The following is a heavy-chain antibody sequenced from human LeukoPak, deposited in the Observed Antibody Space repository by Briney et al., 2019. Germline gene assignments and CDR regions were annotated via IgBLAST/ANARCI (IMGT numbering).Heavy chain of an antibody. D-gene: IGHD6-6*01. V-gene: IGHV3-7*01. CDR1: GFTFSNYW. J-gene: IGHJ4*02. CDR2: IKQDRSEK. CDR3: ARGRKYSSSSFDY. Sequence: GGSLRLSCAASGFTFSNYWMSWVRQAPGKGLEWVANIKQDRSEKYYVDSVKGRFTISRDNAKNSLYLQMNSLRAEDTAVYYCARGRKYSSSSFDYWGQGTLVTVSS.